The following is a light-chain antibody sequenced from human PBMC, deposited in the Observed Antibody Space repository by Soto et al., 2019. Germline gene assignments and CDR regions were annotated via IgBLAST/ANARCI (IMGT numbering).Light chain of an antibody. V-gene: IGLV2-23*02. CDR3: CSYAGRGPAVV. CDR1: SSDVGSYNL. Sequence: QSALTQPASVSGSPGQSITISCTGTSSDVGSYNLVSWYQQHPGKAPKLMIYEVSKRPSGVSNRFSGSKSGNTASLTISGLQAEDEADYYCCSYAGRGPAVVFGGGTKLTVL. CDR2: EVS. J-gene: IGLJ2*01.